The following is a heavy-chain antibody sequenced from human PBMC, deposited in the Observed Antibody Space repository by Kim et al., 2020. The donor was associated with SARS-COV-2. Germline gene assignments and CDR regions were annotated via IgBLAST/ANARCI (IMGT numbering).Heavy chain of an antibody. D-gene: IGHD7-27*01. Sequence: SGKYYVDSVKGRFTITRDNAKNSLYLQMNSLRAEDTAVYYCARGLGFDYWGQGTLVTVSS. CDR2: SGK. J-gene: IGHJ4*02. V-gene: IGHV3-7*01. CDR3: ARGLGFDY.